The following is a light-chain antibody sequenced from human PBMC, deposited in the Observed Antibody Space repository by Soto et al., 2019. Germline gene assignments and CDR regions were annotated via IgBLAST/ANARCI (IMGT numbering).Light chain of an antibody. V-gene: IGKV1-17*01. Sequence: DIQMTQSPPSLSASVGNRVTITCRASQSISTYLNWYQKKPGKAPNLLIYAASSLQSGVPSRFSGSGSGTEFTLTISSLQPEDFATYYCLQHNSYPLTFGGGTKVDI. CDR1: QSISTY. CDR2: AAS. J-gene: IGKJ4*01. CDR3: LQHNSYPLT.